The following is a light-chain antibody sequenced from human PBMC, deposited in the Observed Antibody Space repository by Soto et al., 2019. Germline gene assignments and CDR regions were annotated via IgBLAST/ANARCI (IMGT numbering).Light chain of an antibody. CDR1: TSDVGAYSY. Sequence: QSVLTQPASVSGSPGQSITISCTGSTSDVGAYSYVSWYKHHPGQAPQLMIYEVSNRPSGVSNRFSGSKSGNTASLTISGLQADDEGDYYCSSKTSSSSPFVFGTGTKLTVL. CDR2: EVS. V-gene: IGLV2-14*01. J-gene: IGLJ1*01. CDR3: SSKTSSSSPFV.